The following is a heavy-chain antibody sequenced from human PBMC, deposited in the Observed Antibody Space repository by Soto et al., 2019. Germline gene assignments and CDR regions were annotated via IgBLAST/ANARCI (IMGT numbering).Heavy chain of an antibody. V-gene: IGHV4-59*01. D-gene: IGHD1-26*01. CDR3: ASYSGSYPTDAFDI. CDR1: GFYIRSYY. J-gene: IGHJ3*02. CDR2: IYYSGST. Sequence: LDTLALTCPFSGFYIRSYYWIWLRPPPGKGLEWIGYIYYSGSTNYNPSLKSRVTISVDTSKNQFSLKLSSVTAADTAVYYCASYSGSYPTDAFDIWSQGTMVTVS.